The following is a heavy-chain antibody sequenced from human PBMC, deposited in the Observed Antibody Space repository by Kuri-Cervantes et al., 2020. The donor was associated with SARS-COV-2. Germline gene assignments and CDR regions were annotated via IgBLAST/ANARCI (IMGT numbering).Heavy chain of an antibody. CDR2: IYYSGST. Sequence: GSLRLSCTVSGGSISSYYRSWIRQPPGKGLEWIGYIYYSGSTNYKPSLKSRVTISVDTSKNQFSLKLSSVTAADTAVYYCARGDCSGGSCYGMDVWGQGTTVTVSS. D-gene: IGHD2-15*01. J-gene: IGHJ6*02. CDR1: GGSISSYY. V-gene: IGHV4-59*01. CDR3: ARGDCSGGSCYGMDV.